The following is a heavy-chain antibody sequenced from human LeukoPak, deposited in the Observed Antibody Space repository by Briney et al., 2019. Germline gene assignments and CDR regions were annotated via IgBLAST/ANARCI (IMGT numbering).Heavy chain of an antibody. D-gene: IGHD2-15*01. J-gene: IGHJ3*02. Sequence: SETLSLTCTVSGGSIDSDYWSWIRQPPGKGLEWIGYAHYSGDTNYSPSLNSRVTISVDTSKNQFSLKLRSVTAADTAVYYCARLPGCSGGNCYRAFDMWAQGTMVTVSS. CDR3: ARLPGCSGGNCYRAFDM. V-gene: IGHV4-59*08. CDR2: AHYSGDT. CDR1: GGSIDSDY.